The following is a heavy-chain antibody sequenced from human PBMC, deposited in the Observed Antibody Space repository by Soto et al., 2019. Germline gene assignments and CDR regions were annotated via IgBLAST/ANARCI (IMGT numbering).Heavy chain of an antibody. CDR3: GRESGETWDYEAY. CDR1: GGSISSDR. V-gene: IGHV4-4*07. J-gene: IGHJ4*02. Sequence: SETLSLTCTVSGGSISSDRWSWIRQPAWKGLEWIGRISYNGNTQYNPSLKSRVTVSVDTSRNQFFLNLHSVTAADSAVYFCGRESGETWDYEAYWGQGTPVTVSS. CDR2: ISYNGNT. D-gene: IGHD1-7*01.